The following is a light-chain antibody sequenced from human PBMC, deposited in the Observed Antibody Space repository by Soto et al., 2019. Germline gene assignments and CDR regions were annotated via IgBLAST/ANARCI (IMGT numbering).Light chain of an antibody. CDR1: SSDVGGYNY. V-gene: IGLV2-14*01. J-gene: IGLJ1*01. CDR2: EVS. Sequence: QSVLPQPASVSGSPGQSITISCTGTSSDVGGYNYVSWYQQHPGKAPKLMIYEVSNRPSGVSNRFSGSKSGNTASLTISGLQAEDEADYYCSSYTSSSTPDVFGTGTKVTVL. CDR3: SSYTSSSTPDV.